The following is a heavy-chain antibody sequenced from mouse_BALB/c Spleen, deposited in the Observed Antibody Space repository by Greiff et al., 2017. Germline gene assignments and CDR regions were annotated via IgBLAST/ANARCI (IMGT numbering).Heavy chain of an antibody. V-gene: IGHV5-9-4*01. CDR3: ARDGTGFAY. J-gene: IGHJ3*01. CDR2: ISSGGSYT. Sequence: EVQLVESGGGLVKPGGSLKLSCAASGFTFSSYAMSWVRQSPEKRLEWVAEISSGGSYTYYPDTVTGRFTISRDNAKNTLYLEMSSLRSEDTAMYYCARDGTGFAYWGQGTLVTVSA. CDR1: GFTFSSYA. D-gene: IGHD2-14*01.